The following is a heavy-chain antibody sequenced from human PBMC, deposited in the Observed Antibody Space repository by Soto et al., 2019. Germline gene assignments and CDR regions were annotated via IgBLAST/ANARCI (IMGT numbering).Heavy chain of an antibody. V-gene: IGHV3-30*18. Sequence: QVQLVESGGGVVQPGRSLRLSCAASGFTFSSYGMHWVRQAPGKGLEWVAVISYDGSNKYYADSVKGRFTISRDNSKNTLYLQMNSLRAEDTAMYYCAKVAQYQLWFGGGWFDPWGQGTLVTVSS. D-gene: IGHD3-10*01. CDR3: AKVAQYQLWFGGGWFDP. CDR2: ISYDGSNK. J-gene: IGHJ5*02. CDR1: GFTFSSYG.